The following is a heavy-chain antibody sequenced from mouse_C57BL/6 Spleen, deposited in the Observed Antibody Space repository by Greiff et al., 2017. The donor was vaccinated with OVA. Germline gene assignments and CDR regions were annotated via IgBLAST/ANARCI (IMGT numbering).Heavy chain of an antibody. J-gene: IGHJ2*01. CDR2: IYPGDGDT. Sequence: VQLQQSGAELVKPGASVKISCKASGYAFSSYWMHWVKQRPGKGLEWIGHIYPGDGDTNYNGKFKGKATLTADTSSSTDYMQLSSLTSEDSAVYCCARLITTVGGYWGQGTTLTVSS. D-gene: IGHD1-1*01. CDR1: GYAFSSYW. CDR3: ARLITTVGGY. V-gene: IGHV1-80*01.